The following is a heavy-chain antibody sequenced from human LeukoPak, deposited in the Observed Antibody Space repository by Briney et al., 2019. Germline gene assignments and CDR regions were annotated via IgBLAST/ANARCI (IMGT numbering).Heavy chain of an antibody. Sequence: SVKVSCKASGGTFSSYAISWVRQAPGQGLEWMGGIIPIFGTANYAQKFQGRVTITADKSTSTAYMELSSLRSEDTAVYYCARHRYDILTGYPYYFDYWGQGTLVTVSS. D-gene: IGHD3-9*01. CDR2: IIPIFGTA. CDR1: GGTFSSYA. J-gene: IGHJ4*02. CDR3: ARHRYDILTGYPYYFDY. V-gene: IGHV1-69*06.